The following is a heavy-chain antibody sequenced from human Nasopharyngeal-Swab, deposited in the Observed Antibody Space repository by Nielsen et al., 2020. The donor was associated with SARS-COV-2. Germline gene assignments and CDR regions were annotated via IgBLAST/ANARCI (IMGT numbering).Heavy chain of an antibody. CDR3: ARARCSSTSCYYYYYYMDV. Sequence: GESLKISCAASGFTFSSYGMHWVRQAPGKGLEWVAVIWYDGSNKYYADSVKGRFTISRDNSKNTLYLQMNSLRAEDTAVYYCARARCSSTSCYYYYYYMDVWGKGTTVTVSS. CDR1: GFTFSSYG. V-gene: IGHV3-33*01. J-gene: IGHJ6*03. CDR2: IWYDGSNK. D-gene: IGHD2-2*01.